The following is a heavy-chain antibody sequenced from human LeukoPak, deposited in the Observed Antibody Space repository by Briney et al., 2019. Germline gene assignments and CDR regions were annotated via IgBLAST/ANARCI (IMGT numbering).Heavy chain of an antibody. J-gene: IGHJ4*02. V-gene: IGHV4-39*07. CDR2: ISYSGST. CDR3: ARDRQTVANMAADPLAS. CDR1: GGSISSSNYY. Sequence: SETLSLTCTVSGGSISSSNYYWAWIRQPPGKGLEWIGYISYSGSTYYNPSLKSRVTISVDTSKNQFSLRLTSVTAADPAVYFGARDRQTVANMAADPLASRGQGTRGT. D-gene: IGHD2/OR15-2a*01.